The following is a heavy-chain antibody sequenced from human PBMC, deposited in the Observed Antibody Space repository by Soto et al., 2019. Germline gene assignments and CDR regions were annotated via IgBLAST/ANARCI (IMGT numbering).Heavy chain of an antibody. Sequence: EVQLVESGGGLVQPGGSLRLSCAASGFSFSTYSMNWVRQAPGKGLEWVSYISSRSYTIYDTDSVKGRFTISRDNAKSWLYIQMHILRDEDTAVYYCMRGRSSSDNAMDFWGQGTPVTVSS. CDR1: GFSFSTYS. CDR2: ISSRSYTI. CDR3: MRGRSSSDNAMDF. D-gene: IGHD2-15*01. V-gene: IGHV3-48*02. J-gene: IGHJ6*02.